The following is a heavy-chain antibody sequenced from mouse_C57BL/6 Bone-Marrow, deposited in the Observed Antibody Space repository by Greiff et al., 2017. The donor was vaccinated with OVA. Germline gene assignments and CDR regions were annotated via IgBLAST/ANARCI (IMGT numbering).Heavy chain of an antibody. Sequence: VHLVESGAELARPGASVKLSCKASGYTFTSYGISWVKQRTGPGLEWIGEIYPRSGNTYYNEKFKGKATLTADKSSSTAYMELRSLTSEDSAVYFCARYGYYENYWGQGTTLTVSS. CDR1: GYTFTSYG. D-gene: IGHD2-3*01. CDR3: ARYGYYENY. CDR2: IYPRSGNT. V-gene: IGHV1-81*01. J-gene: IGHJ2*01.